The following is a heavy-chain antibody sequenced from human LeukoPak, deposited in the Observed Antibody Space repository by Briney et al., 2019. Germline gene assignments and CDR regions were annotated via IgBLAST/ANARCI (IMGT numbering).Heavy chain of an antibody. J-gene: IGHJ4*02. CDR2: ISSSTNTI. CDR1: GFTFSSYS. CDR3: ARQYSSGWYTDY. V-gene: IGHV3-48*02. D-gene: IGHD6-19*01. Sequence: GGSLRLSCAASGFTFSSYSMNWVRQAPEKGLEWVSYISSSTNTIYYADSVKGRLTISRDNGKDSLYLQMNSLRDEDTAVYYCARQYSSGWYTDYWGQGTLVTVSS.